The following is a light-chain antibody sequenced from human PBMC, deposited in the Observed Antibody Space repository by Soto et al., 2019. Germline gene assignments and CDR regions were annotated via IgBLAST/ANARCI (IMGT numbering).Light chain of an antibody. J-gene: IGKJ4*01. Sequence: EIVLTQSPGTLSLSPGERATLSCRASQSVNNNYLAWYQQKPGQAPRLYIYGASTRATGTPDRFSGSGSGTDFTLTISRLEPEDFAVYYCQQYGSTPLTFGGGTKVESK. CDR3: QQYGSTPLT. V-gene: IGKV3-20*01. CDR2: GAS. CDR1: QSVNNNY.